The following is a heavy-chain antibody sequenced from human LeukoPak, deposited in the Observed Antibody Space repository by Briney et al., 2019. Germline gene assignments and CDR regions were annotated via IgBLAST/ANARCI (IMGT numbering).Heavy chain of an antibody. CDR2: INPNSGGT. V-gene: IGHV1-2*02. J-gene: IGHJ6*04. CDR3: SSTYYWGFGEFNEV. CDR1: GYTFTGYY. Sequence: ASVKVSCKASGYTFTGYYMHWVRQAPGQGLEWMGWINPNSGGTNYAQKFQGRVTMTRDTSISTAYMELSRLRSADPAVYYWSSTYYWGFGEFNEVRGKGTTVTVSS. D-gene: IGHD3-16*01.